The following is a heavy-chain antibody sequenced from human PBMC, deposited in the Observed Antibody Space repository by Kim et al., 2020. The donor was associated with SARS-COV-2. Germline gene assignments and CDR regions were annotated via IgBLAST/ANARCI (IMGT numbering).Heavy chain of an antibody. CDR3: ARGSLWAFTSTTYKSVFNR. CDR1: GDSVSSNSAT. J-gene: IGHJ5*02. CDR2: TFYYRAKWHN. V-gene: IGHV6-1*01. Sequence: SQTLSLTCAISGDSVSSNSATWNWIRQSPSRGLEWLGKTFYYRAKWHNDYAASVQSRISINPDTSKNQFSLQLHSVTPEDTAVYYCARGSLWAFTSTTYKSVFNRWGQGTRVTVSS. D-gene: IGHD3-10*01.